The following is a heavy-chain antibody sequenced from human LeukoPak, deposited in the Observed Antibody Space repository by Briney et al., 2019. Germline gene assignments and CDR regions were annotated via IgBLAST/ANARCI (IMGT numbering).Heavy chain of an antibody. CDR1: GFTFSSYA. CDR2: ISYDGSNK. Sequence: PGRSLRLSCAASGFTFSSYAMHWVRQAPGKGLGWVAVISYDGSNKYYADSVKGRFTISRGNSKNTLYLQMNSLRAEDTAVYYCARDSSSSEGGGDFDYWGQGTLVTVSS. J-gene: IGHJ4*02. D-gene: IGHD6-6*01. CDR3: ARDSSSSEGGGDFDY. V-gene: IGHV3-30*01.